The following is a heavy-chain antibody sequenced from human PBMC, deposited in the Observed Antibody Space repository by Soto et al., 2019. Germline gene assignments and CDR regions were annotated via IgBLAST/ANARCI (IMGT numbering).Heavy chain of an antibody. CDR1: GFTFSSYG. Sequence: QVQLVESGGGVVQPGRSLRLSCAASGFTFSSYGMHWVRQAPGKGLEWVAVISYDGSNKYYADSVKGRFTISRDNSKNTLYLQMNSLRAEDTAVYYCAKDRGYFDYWGQGTLVTVSS. V-gene: IGHV3-30*18. CDR2: ISYDGSNK. J-gene: IGHJ4*02. CDR3: AKDRGYFDY.